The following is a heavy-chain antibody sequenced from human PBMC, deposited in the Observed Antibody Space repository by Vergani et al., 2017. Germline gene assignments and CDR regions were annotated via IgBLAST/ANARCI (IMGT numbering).Heavy chain of an antibody. Sequence: QVQLQESGPGLVKPSETLSLTCTVSGGSLSSYYWSWIRQPPGKGLEWIGYIYYSGSTNYNPSLKSRVTISVDTSKNQFSLKLSSVTAADTAVYYCAREGGYYFDDWGQGTLVTVSS. J-gene: IGHJ4*02. CDR2: IYYSGST. V-gene: IGHV4-59*01. CDR1: GGSLSSYY. CDR3: AREGGYYFDD. D-gene: IGHD3-16*01.